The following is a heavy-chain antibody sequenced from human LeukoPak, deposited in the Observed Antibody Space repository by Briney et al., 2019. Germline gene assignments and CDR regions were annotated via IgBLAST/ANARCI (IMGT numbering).Heavy chain of an antibody. J-gene: IGHJ5*02. D-gene: IGHD1-1*01. V-gene: IGHV4-59*01. CDR1: GGSMSSYY. CDR2: IYYSGST. Sequence: PSETLSLTCTVSGGSMSSYYWSWIRQPPGKGLEWIGYIYYSGSTNYNPSLKSRVTISVDTSKNQFSLKLSSVTAADTAVYYCARGAPDTTSPWVSEFDPWGQGPLVTVSS. CDR3: ARGAPDTTSPWVSEFDP.